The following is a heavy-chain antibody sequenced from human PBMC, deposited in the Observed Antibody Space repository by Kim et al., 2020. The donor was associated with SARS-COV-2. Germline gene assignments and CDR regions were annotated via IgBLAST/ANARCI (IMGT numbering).Heavy chain of an antibody. V-gene: IGHV4-34*01. D-gene: IGHD3-10*01. Sequence: SETLSLTCAVYGGSFSGYYWSWIRQPPGKGLEWIGEINHSGRTNYNPSLKSRVTISVDTSKNQFSLKLTSVTAADTAVYFCARRWSNTSGWGSHYCDLWGQG. CDR3: ARRWSNTSGWGSHYCDL. CDR2: INHSGRT. J-gene: IGHJ6*01. CDR1: GGSFSGYY.